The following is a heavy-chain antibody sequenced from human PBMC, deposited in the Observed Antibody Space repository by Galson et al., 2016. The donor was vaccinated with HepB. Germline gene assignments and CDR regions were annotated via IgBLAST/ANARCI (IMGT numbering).Heavy chain of an antibody. CDR2: ISSSSTYT. J-gene: IGHJ6*02. CDR1: GFTFSDYY. Sequence: SLRLSCAASGFTFSDYYMTWIRQAPGKGLEWVSYISSSSTYTKYADSVKGRFTISRDNAKNSLYLQMNSLRAEDTAVYYCARDRFGMDVWGQGTTVTVSS. CDR3: ARDRFGMDV. D-gene: IGHD3-16*01. V-gene: IGHV3-11*06.